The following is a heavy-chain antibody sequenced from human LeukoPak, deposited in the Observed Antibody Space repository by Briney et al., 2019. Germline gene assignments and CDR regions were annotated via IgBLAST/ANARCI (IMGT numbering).Heavy chain of an antibody. Sequence: GGSLRLSCAASGFTFSSYAMHWVRQAPGKGLEYVSAISSNGGSTYYANSVKGRFTISRGNSKNTLYLQMGSLRAEDMAVYYCARDIGGEYSYGYLGYWGQGTLVTVSS. J-gene: IGHJ4*02. D-gene: IGHD5-18*01. CDR1: GFTFSSYA. CDR3: ARDIGGEYSYGYLGY. V-gene: IGHV3-64*01. CDR2: ISSNGGST.